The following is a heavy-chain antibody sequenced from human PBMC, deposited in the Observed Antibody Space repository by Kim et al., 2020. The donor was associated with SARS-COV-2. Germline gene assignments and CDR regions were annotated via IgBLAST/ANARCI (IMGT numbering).Heavy chain of an antibody. D-gene: IGHD3-16*02. Sequence: GGSLRLSCAASGFTFSSYGMHWVRQAPGKGLEWVAVISYDGSNKYYADSVKGRFTISRDNSKNTLYLQMNSLRAEYTAVYYCAKVDQSKYRNGPFDYWGQGTLVTVSS. CDR3: AKVDQSKYRNGPFDY. J-gene: IGHJ4*02. CDR2: ISYDGSNK. V-gene: IGHV3-30*18. CDR1: GFTFSSYG.